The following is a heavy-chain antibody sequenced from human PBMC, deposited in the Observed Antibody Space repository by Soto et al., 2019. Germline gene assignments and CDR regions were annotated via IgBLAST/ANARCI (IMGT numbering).Heavy chain of an antibody. CDR1: GYTFTSYA. D-gene: IGHD3-3*01. Sequence: ASVKVSCKASGYTFTSYAMHWVRQAPGQRLEWMGWINAGNGNTKYSQKFQGRVTITRDTSTSTAYTELSSLRSEDTAVYYCATDLSITIFGVVTLDAFDIWGQGTMVTVSS. V-gene: IGHV1-3*01. J-gene: IGHJ3*02. CDR2: INAGNGNT. CDR3: ATDLSITIFGVVTLDAFDI.